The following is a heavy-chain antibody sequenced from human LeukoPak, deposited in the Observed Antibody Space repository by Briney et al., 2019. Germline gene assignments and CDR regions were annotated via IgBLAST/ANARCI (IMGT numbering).Heavy chain of an antibody. CDR2: FDPEDGET. CDR3: ATSGTMVRGVKGGDAFDI. D-gene: IGHD3-10*01. J-gene: IGHJ3*02. Sequence: ASVKVSCKVSGYTLTELSMHWVRQAPGKGLEWMGGFDPEDGETIYAQKFQGRVTMTEDTSTDTAYMELSSLRSEDTAVYYCATSGTMVRGVKGGDAFDIWGQGTMVTVSS. V-gene: IGHV1-24*01. CDR1: GYTLTELS.